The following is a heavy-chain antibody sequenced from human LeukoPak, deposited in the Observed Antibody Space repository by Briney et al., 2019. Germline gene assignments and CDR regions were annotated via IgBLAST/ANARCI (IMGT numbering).Heavy chain of an antibody. J-gene: IGHJ3*02. CDR2: IYYSGST. V-gene: IGHV4-30-4*01. Sequence: PSQTLSLTCTVSGGSISSGDYYWSWIRQPPGKGLEWIGYIYYSGSTYYNPSLKSRVTISVDTSKNQFSLKLSSVTAADTAVYYCARATYYYGSGDAFDIRGQGTMVTVSS. CDR3: ARATYYYGSGDAFDI. CDR1: GGSISSGDYY. D-gene: IGHD3-10*01.